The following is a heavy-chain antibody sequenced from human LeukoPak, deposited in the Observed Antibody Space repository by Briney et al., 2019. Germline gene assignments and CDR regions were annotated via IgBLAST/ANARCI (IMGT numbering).Heavy chain of an antibody. CDR1: GGSISSYY. CDR3: ARGVIQLWSPKQNYYYYYYMDV. CDR2: IYTSGST. Sequence: KPSETLSLTCTVSGGSISSYYWSWIRQPAGKGLEWIGRIYTSGSTNYNPSLKSQITMSVDTSKNQFSLKLSSVTAADTAVYYCARGVIQLWSPKQNYYYYYYMDVWGKGTTVTVSS. V-gene: IGHV4-4*07. D-gene: IGHD5-18*01. J-gene: IGHJ6*03.